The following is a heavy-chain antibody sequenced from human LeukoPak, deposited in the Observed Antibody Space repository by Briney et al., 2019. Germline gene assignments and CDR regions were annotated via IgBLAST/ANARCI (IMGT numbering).Heavy chain of an antibody. J-gene: IGHJ4*02. D-gene: IGHD3-3*01. Sequence: GRSLRLSCAASGFTFSSYAMHWVRQAPGKGLEWVAVISYDGSNKYYADSVKGRFTISRDNSKNTLYLQMKSLRAEDTAVYYCARDRDQITIFGVVRGGYYFDYWGQGTLVTVSS. CDR2: ISYDGSNK. CDR1: GFTFSSYA. CDR3: ARDRDQITIFGVVRGGYYFDY. V-gene: IGHV3-30-3*01.